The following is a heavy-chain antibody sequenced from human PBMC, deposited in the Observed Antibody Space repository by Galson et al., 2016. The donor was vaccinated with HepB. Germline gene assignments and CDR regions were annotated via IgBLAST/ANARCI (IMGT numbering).Heavy chain of an antibody. D-gene: IGHD3/OR15-3a*01. CDR1: GFPFDDYA. V-gene: IGHV3-9*01. CDR3: AKGGLSPVEPT. CDR2: ISWNSVYI. J-gene: IGHJ5*02. Sequence: SLRLSCAASGFPFDDYAMHWVRQAPGKGLEWVSGISWNSVYIAYADSVKGRFTISRDNAKNSLYLQMNSLRTEDTALYYCAKGGLSPVEPTWGQGTLVTVSS.